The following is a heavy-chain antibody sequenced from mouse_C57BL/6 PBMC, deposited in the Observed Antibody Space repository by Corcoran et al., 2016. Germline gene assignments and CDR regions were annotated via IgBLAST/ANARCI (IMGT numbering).Heavy chain of an antibody. V-gene: IGHV9-3*01. CDR2: INTYSGVP. Sequence: QIQLVQSGPELKKPGETVKISCKASGYTFTTYGMSWVKQAPGKGLKWMGWINTYSGVPTYADDFKGRFAFSLETSASTAYLQINNLKNEDTATYFCARPTDFDYWGQGTTLTVSS. D-gene: IGHD4-1*02. J-gene: IGHJ2*01. CDR1: GYTFTTYG. CDR3: ARPTDFDY.